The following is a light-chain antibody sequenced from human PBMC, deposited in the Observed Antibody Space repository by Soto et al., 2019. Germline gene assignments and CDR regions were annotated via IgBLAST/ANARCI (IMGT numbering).Light chain of an antibody. CDR2: DAS. CDR1: QSVSSY. CDR3: QQRSDWPLT. V-gene: IGKV3-11*01. J-gene: IGKJ4*01. Sequence: EIVLTQSPATLSLSPGERATLSCRASQSVSSYLDWFQQKPGQAPRLLIYDASNRATGIPARFSGSGSGTDFTLTITSLDPEDIAIYYCQQRSDWPLTFGGGTKVEIK.